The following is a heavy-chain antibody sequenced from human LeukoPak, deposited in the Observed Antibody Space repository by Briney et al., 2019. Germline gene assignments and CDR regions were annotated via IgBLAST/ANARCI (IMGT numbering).Heavy chain of an antibody. CDR3: ARETTVVTPGRSDVFDI. D-gene: IGHD4-23*01. CDR1: GGSISSHY. J-gene: IGHJ3*02. Sequence: PSETLSLTCTVSGGSISSHYWNWFRQPPGKGLEWIGYIYYSGSTNYNPSLKSRVTISVDTSKNQFSLKLSSVTAADTAVYCCARETTVVTPGRSDVFDIWGQGTMVTVSS. V-gene: IGHV4-59*11. CDR2: IYYSGST.